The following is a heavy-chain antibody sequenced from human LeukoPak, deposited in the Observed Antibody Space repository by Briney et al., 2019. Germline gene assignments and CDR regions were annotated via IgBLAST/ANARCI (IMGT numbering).Heavy chain of an antibody. CDR3: ARVGYDDYYFDY. J-gene: IGHJ4*02. V-gene: IGHV4-59*12. Sequence: SETLSLTCTVSGGSISSYYWSWIRQPPGKGLEWIGYIYYSGSTNYNPSLKSRVTISVDTSKNQFSLKLSSVTAADTAVYYCARVGYDDYYFDYWGPGTLVTVSS. CDR2: IYYSGST. CDR1: GGSISSYY. D-gene: IGHD5-12*01.